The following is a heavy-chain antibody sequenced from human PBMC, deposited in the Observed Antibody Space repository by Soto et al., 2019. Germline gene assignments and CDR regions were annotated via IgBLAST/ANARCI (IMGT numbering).Heavy chain of an antibody. CDR1: GSNFSTYA. CDR3: ARDPSGYQLDNWFDP. V-gene: IGHV1-69*13. Sequence: ASVKVSCKASGSNFSTYAISWVRQAPGQGLEWMGGIIPIFGTTNYAQKFQDRVTITADESTSTAYMELNSLRSEDTAVYYCARDPSGYQLDNWFDPWGQGTLVTVS. D-gene: IGHD2-2*01. J-gene: IGHJ5*02. CDR2: IIPIFGTT.